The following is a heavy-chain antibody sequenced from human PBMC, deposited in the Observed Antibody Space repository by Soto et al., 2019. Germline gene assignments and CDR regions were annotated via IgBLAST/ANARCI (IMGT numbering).Heavy chain of an antibody. D-gene: IGHD6-19*01. Sequence: ASVKVSCKASGYTFTSYAMHWVRQAPGQRLEWMGWINAANGNTKYSRKFQGRVTITRDTSASTAYMELSSLRSEDTAVYYCATIAVADTAPYWGQGTLVTVSS. CDR2: INAANGNT. J-gene: IGHJ4*02. CDR3: ATIAVADTAPY. CDR1: GYTFTSYA. V-gene: IGHV1-3*01.